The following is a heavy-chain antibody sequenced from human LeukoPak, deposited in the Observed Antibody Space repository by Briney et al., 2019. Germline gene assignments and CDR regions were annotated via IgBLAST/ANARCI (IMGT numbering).Heavy chain of an antibody. V-gene: IGHV4-59*08. Sequence: PSETLSLTCTFSGGSISSYYWSWIRQPPGKGLEGIGYISYIGSTYYNPSLKSRVTISVDTSKSQFSLKLSSVTAADTAVYYCARLGDSTSRLYYFAYSGQGTLVTVSS. CDR1: GGSISSYY. D-gene: IGHD6-6*01. J-gene: IGHJ4*02. CDR2: ISYIGST. CDR3: ARLGDSTSRLYYFAY.